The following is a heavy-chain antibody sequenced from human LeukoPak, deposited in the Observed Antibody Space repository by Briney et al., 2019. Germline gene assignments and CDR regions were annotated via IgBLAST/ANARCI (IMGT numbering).Heavy chain of an antibody. Sequence: ASVKVSCKASGYTFSSYAISWVRQAPGQGLEWMGRIIPILGIANYAQKFQGRVTITADKSTSTAYMELSSLRSEDTAVYYCARDAPQHARDGYNPFDYWGQGTLVTVSS. CDR2: IIPILGIA. V-gene: IGHV1-69*04. CDR1: GYTFSSYA. J-gene: IGHJ4*02. D-gene: IGHD5-24*01. CDR3: ARDAPQHARDGYNPFDY.